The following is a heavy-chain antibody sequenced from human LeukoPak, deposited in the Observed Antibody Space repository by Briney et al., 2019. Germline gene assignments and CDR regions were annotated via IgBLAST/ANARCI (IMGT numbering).Heavy chain of an antibody. V-gene: IGHV4-34*01. D-gene: IGHD4-11*01. CDR1: GGSFSGYY. Sequence: PSETLSLTCAVYGGSFSGYYWSWIRQPPGKGLEWIGEINHSGSTNYNPSLKSRVTISVDTSKNQFSLKLSSVTAADTAVYYCARGRDYGNYVAGWCDLWGRGTRVTVSS. CDR2: INHSGST. CDR3: ARGRDYGNYVAGWCDL. J-gene: IGHJ5*02.